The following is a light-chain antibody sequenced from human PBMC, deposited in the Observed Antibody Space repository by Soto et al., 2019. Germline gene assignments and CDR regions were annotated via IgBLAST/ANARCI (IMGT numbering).Light chain of an antibody. CDR3: QQYDNYPLT. Sequence: DIQMTQSPSTLSASVGDIVTITCRASQSVRSWLAWYQQKPGRAPKFLIYDASSLESGVPSRFSGSGSGTEFTLTISNLQPDDFATYYCQQYDNYPLTFGGGTKVDI. CDR2: DAS. CDR1: QSVRSW. J-gene: IGKJ4*01. V-gene: IGKV1-5*01.